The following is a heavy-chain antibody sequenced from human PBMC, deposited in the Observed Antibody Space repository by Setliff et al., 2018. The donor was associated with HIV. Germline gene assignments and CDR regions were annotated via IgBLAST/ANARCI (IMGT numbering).Heavy chain of an antibody. CDR2: IYTSGTT. CDR1: GGSISSGSYY. J-gene: IGHJ6*03. V-gene: IGHV4-61*09. CDR3: ARAIPAAVNYFDV. D-gene: IGHD6-13*01. Sequence: TSETLSLTCTVSGGSISSGSYYWSWTRQPAGKGLEWIGHIYTSGTTNYQPSLKSRVTISVDSSKSQFSLKLSSVTAADTAVYYCARAIPAAVNYFDVWGKGTTVTVSS.